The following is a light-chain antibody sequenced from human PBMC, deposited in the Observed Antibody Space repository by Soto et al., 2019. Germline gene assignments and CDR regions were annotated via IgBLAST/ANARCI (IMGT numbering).Light chain of an antibody. CDR1: QSVSINY. Sequence: EIVLTQSPGTLSLSPGERDTLSCRASQSVSINYLAWYQQKPGQAPRLLIYSAFSRATGIPDRISGSGSGTDFTLTISRLEPEDFTVYYCQYYGSSPWTFGQGTKVEIK. CDR2: SAF. V-gene: IGKV3-20*01. J-gene: IGKJ1*01. CDR3: QYYGSSPWT.